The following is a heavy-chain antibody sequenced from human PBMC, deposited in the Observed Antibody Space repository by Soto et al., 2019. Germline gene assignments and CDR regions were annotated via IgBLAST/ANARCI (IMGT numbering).Heavy chain of an antibody. CDR3: ARSLDGYFYVLDV. J-gene: IGHJ6*02. V-gene: IGHV6-1*01. CDR2: TYYRSEWYN. D-gene: IGHD1-1*01. Sequence: QVQLQQSGPGLAKPSQTLSLTCAISGDSVSSRSAAWNWIRQSPSRGLEWLGWTYYRSEWYNDYAVSVKSRITINPDTSKNQISLQLNSVTPEDSAMYYCARSLDGYFYVLDVWGQGTTVTVSS. CDR1: GDSVSSRSAA.